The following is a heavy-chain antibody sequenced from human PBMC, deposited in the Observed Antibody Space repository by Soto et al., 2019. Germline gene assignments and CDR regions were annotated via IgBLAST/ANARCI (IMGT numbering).Heavy chain of an antibody. CDR2: IYHSGST. D-gene: IGHD3-10*01. Sequence: PSETLSLTCAVSGDSMSSSDYYWGWIRQPPGKGLEWIGRIYHSGSTNYNPSLKSRVTISVDTSKNQFSLKLSSVTAADTAVYYCARGRSHTMVRGVGMDVWGKGTTVTVSS. CDR1: GDSMSSSDYY. J-gene: IGHJ6*04. V-gene: IGHV4-39*07. CDR3: ARGRSHTMVRGVGMDV.